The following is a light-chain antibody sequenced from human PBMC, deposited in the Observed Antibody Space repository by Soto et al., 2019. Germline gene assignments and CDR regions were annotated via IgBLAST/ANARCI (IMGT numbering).Light chain of an antibody. CDR2: DNT. V-gene: IGLV1-40*01. CDR3: QSYDISLSGSRV. Sequence: QAVVTQPPSVSGAPGQRVTISCTGSSSNIGAGYDVHWYQHLPGAAPKLLIYDNTNRPSGVPDRFSGSKSGTSASLAITGLQAEDEANYYCQSYDISLSGSRVFGGGTKLTVL. CDR1: SSNIGAGYD. J-gene: IGLJ3*02.